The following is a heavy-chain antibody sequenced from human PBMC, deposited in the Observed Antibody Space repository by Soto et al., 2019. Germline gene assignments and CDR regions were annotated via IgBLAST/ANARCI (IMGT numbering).Heavy chain of an antibody. Sequence: QVTLKESGPVVVKPTETLTLTCTVSGLSLNNPGLGVSWISRPPGKALEWLAHIFSNDDKYYTSALKNTLSLSKDTSTSQVVLTMPSTDHVDSARYFCAVIKDCSKIDCFLASLSPWGQGPQVTVSS. V-gene: IGHV2-26*01. CDR2: IFSNDDK. J-gene: IGHJ5*02. CDR1: GLSLNNPGLG. CDR3: AVIKDCSKIDCFLASLSP. D-gene: IGHD2-21*02.